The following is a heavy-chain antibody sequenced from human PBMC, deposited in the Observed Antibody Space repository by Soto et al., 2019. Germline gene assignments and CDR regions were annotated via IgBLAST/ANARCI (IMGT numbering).Heavy chain of an antibody. J-gene: IGHJ3*02. CDR1: GFTFSSYA. D-gene: IGHD3-9*01. CDR3: VRDGNYDILGDAFDI. V-gene: IGHV3-30-3*01. CDR2: ISYDGSNK. Sequence: PGGSLRLSCAASGFTFSSYAMHWVRQAPGKGLEWVAVISYDGSNKYYADSVKGRFTISRDNSKNTLYLQMNSLRAEDTAVYYCVRDGNYDILGDAFDIWGQGTMVTVSS.